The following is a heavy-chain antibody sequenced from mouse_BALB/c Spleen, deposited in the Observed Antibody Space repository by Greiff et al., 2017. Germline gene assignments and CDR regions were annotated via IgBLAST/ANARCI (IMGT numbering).Heavy chain of an antibody. CDR1: GFSLTSYG. CDR3: ARNYGSSYWFAY. V-gene: IGHV2-4-1*01. Sequence: QVQLQQSGPGLVQPSQSLSITCTVSGFSLTSYGVHWVRQSPGKGLEWLGVIWSGGSTDYNAAFISRLSISKDNSKSQVFFKMNSMQADDTAMYYCARNYGSSYWFAYWGQGTLVTVSA. D-gene: IGHD1-1*01. CDR2: IWSGGST. J-gene: IGHJ3*01.